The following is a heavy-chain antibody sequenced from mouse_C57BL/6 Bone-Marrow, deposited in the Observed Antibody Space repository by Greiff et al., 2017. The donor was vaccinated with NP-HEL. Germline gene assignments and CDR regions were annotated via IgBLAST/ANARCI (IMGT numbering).Heavy chain of an antibody. D-gene: IGHD1-1*01. Sequence: VQLQQSGAELARPGASVKLSCKASGYTFTSYGISWVKQRTGQGLEWIGEIYPRSGNTYYNEKFKGKATLTADKSSSTAYMELRSLTSEDSAVYFCARGIITTVVSLPDWYFDVWGTGTTVTVSS. CDR2: IYPRSGNT. CDR3: ARGIITTVVSLPDWYFDV. V-gene: IGHV1-81*01. J-gene: IGHJ1*03. CDR1: GYTFTSYG.